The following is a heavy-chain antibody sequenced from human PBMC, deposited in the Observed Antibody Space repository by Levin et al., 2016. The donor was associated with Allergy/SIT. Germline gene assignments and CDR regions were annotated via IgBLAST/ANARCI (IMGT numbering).Heavy chain of an antibody. J-gene: IGHJ4*02. CDR3: AREGAAGPGDY. CDR1: GYTFTGYY. V-gene: IGHV1-46*01. D-gene: IGHD6-13*01. CDR2: INPSGGST. Sequence: ASVKVSCKASGYTFTGYYMHWVRQAPGQGLEWMGIINPSGGSTSYAQKFQGRVTMTRDTSTSTVYMELSSLRSEDTAVYYCAREGAAGPGDYWGQGTLVTVSS.